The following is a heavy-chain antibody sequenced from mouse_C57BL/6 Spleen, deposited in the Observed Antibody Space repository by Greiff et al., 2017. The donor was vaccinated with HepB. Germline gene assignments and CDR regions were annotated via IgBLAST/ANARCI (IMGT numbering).Heavy chain of an antibody. CDR3: ARLVPPAMDY. Sequence: QVQLQQPGAELVMPGASVKLSCKASGYTFTSYWMHWVKQRPGQGLEWIGEIDPSDSYTNYNQKFKGKSTLTVDKSSSTAYMQLSSLTSEDSAVYYCARLVPPAMDYWGQGTSVTVSS. CDR2: IDPSDSYT. J-gene: IGHJ4*01. CDR1: GYTFTSYW. V-gene: IGHV1-69*01. D-gene: IGHD2-2*01.